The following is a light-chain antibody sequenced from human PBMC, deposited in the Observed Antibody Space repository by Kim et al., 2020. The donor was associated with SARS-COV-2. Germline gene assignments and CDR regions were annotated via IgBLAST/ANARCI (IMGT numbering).Light chain of an antibody. Sequence: SPGDRATLSCRASQSVSSSYLAWYQHKPGQAPRLLIYGASSRATGIPDRFSGSGSGTDFTLTISRLEPEDFAVYYCQQYSSSPLDTFGQGTKLEI. CDR1: QSVSSSY. CDR3: QQYSSSPLDT. V-gene: IGKV3-20*01. J-gene: IGKJ2*01. CDR2: GAS.